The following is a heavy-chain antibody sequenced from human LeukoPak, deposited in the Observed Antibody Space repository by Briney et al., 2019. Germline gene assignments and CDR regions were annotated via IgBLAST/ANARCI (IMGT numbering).Heavy chain of an antibody. J-gene: IGHJ4*02. V-gene: IGHV3-48*03. D-gene: IGHD1-26*01. CDR2: ISSGGTIK. CDR1: GLTFSNYE. Sequence: GGSLRLSCAASGLTFSNYEMNWIRQAPEKGPEWVAYISSGGTIKYYADSVKGRFTISRDNAQNSLYLQMNSLRADDAAVYYCAKDLGRYRNNFFDYWGQGNLVTVSS. CDR3: AKDLGRYRNNFFDY.